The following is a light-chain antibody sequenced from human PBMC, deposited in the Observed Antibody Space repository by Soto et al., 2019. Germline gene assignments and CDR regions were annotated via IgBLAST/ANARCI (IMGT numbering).Light chain of an antibody. V-gene: IGKV3-20*01. J-gene: IGKJ1*01. CDR1: QSVSSNY. CDR2: DVS. Sequence: EIVLTQSPGTLSLSPGERATLSCRSSQSVSSNYLAWYQQKPDQAPRLVIYDVSGRATGIPDRFSGSGSGTDFTLTISRLEPEDFAVYYCQQYGSSPTFVQGTKLEIK. CDR3: QQYGSSPT.